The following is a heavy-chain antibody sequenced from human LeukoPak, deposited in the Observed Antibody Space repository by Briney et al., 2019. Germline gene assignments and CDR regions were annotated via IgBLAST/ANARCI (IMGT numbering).Heavy chain of an antibody. CDR3: AKPGYCSSTSCHTRPYYYYYMDV. J-gene: IGHJ6*03. V-gene: IGHV3-23*01. CDR1: GFTFSSYG. D-gene: IGHD2-2*02. CDR2: ISGSSGST. Sequence: GGTLRLYCAASGFTFSSYGMSWVRQAPGKGLEWVSAISGSSGSTYYADSVKGRFTISRDNSKNTLYLQMNSLRAEDTAVYYCAKPGYCSSTSCHTRPYYYYYMDVWGKGTTVTISS.